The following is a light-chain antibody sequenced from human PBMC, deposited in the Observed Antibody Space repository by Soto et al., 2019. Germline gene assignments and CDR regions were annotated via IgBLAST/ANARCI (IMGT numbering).Light chain of an antibody. CDR3: SLYTSENAYV. Sequence: QSVLTQPPSVSAAPRQRVTISCSGGSSNIGNNAVNWYQQLPGKPPKLVIYYDDLVPSGISDRFSGSKSGTSASLAISGLQSEDEADYYCSLYTSENAYVFGTGTKLTVL. J-gene: IGLJ1*01. CDR1: SSNIGNNA. CDR2: YDD. V-gene: IGLV1-36*01.